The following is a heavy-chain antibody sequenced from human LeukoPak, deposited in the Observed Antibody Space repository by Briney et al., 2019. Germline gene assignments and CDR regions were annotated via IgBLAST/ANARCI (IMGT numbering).Heavy chain of an antibody. CDR2: INPNSGGT. CDR1: GYTFTGYY. V-gene: IGHV1-2*02. Sequence: ASVKVSCMASGYTFTGYYMHWVRQAPGQGLEWMGWINPNSGGTNYAQKFQGRVTMTRDTSISTAYMELSRLRSDDTAVYYCARPRGTADYYYYGMDVWGQGTTVTVSS. J-gene: IGHJ6*02. CDR3: ARPRGTADYYYYGMDV. D-gene: IGHD1-26*01.